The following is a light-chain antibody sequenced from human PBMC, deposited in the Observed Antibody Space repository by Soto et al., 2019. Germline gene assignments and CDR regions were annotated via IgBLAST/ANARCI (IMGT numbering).Light chain of an antibody. CDR1: QGVSSNY. CDR3: QQYNSYWT. J-gene: IGKJ1*01. V-gene: IGKV3-20*01. CDR2: QTS. Sequence: EVVLTQSPGTLSLSAGERATLSCRASQGVSSNYLAWYQQKPGQSPRLLIYQTSIRAAGIPARFSASGSGTEFTLTISSLQPDDFATYYCQQYNSYWTFGQGTKVDI.